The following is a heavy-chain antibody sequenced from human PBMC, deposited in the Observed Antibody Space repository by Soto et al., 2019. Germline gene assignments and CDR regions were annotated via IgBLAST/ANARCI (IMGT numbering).Heavy chain of an antibody. V-gene: IGHV1-69*01. D-gene: IGHD6-6*01. CDR2: LVPFFGKS. CDR1: GDTFIISA. CDR3: ARDLGGAAPVDY. Sequence: QVQLAQSGAEVRKPGSSVKVSCKASGDTFIISAITWVRQAPGQGPEWVGGLVPFFGKSKYGPKFEGRVTFTADESTRTAYMELSHLTSDDTAVYYCARDLGGAAPVDYWGQGTLVTVSS. J-gene: IGHJ4*02.